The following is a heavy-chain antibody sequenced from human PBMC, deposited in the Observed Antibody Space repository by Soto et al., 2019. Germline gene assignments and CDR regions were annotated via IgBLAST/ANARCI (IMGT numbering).Heavy chain of an antibody. CDR1: GGSFSGYY. V-gene: IGHV4-34*01. CDR2: INHSGST. CDR3: ASHYGDYVPAWFDP. Sequence: PAETRSLTCAVYGGSFSGYYWGWIRQPPGKGLEWIGEINHSGSTYYNPSLKSRVSISLDTSKNQFSLELTSLIAADTAVYYCASHYGDYVPAWFDPWGQGTLVTVSS. J-gene: IGHJ5*02. D-gene: IGHD4-17*01.